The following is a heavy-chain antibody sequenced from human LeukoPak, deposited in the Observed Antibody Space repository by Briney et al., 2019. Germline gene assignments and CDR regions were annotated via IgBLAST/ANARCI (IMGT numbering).Heavy chain of an antibody. D-gene: IGHD3-22*01. CDR2: IYTSGST. CDR3: ARGTHYCDSSGYLYYFDY. CDR1: GGSLSSYY. J-gene: IGHJ4*02. Sequence: SETLSLTCTVSGGSLSSYYWSWVPEPAGKGLEWIGRIYTSGSTNYNPSLTSRVTMSVDTSKNQFSLKLSSVTAADTAVYYCARGTHYCDSSGYLYYFDYWGQGTLVTVSS. V-gene: IGHV4-4*07.